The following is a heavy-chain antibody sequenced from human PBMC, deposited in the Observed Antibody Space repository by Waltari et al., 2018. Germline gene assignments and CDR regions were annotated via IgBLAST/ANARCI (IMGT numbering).Heavy chain of an antibody. D-gene: IGHD2-2*01. CDR2: IYYSGST. CDR1: GGSISSSSYY. V-gene: IGHV4-39*07. Sequence: QLQLQESGPGLVKPSETLSLTCTVSGGSISSSSYYWGWIRQPPGKGLEWIGGIYYSGSTYYNPSLKSRVTISVDTSKNQFSLKLSSVTAADTAVYYCARDPMGYQLLFAFDIWGQGTMVTVSS. J-gene: IGHJ3*02. CDR3: ARDPMGYQLLFAFDI.